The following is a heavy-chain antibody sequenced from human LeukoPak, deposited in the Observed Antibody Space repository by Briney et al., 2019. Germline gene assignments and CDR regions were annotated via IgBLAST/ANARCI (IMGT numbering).Heavy chain of an antibody. V-gene: IGHV3-23*01. D-gene: IGHD3-10*01. CDR1: GFTFSSYA. J-gene: IGHJ4*02. CDR2: ILSGGST. CDR3: ARDGSGTFDY. Sequence: GGSLRLSCAASGFTFSSYAMNWVRQAPGKGLEWVSTILSGGSTYYADSVKGRFTISRDNSKNTLYLQMNSLRAEDTAVYYCARDGSGTFDYWGQGTLVTVSS.